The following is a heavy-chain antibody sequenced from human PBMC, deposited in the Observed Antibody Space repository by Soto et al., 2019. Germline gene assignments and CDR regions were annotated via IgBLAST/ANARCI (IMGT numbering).Heavy chain of an antibody. CDR3: AKRRGAGGHFDY. J-gene: IGHJ4*02. CDR1: GFTFSSYA. Sequence: GGSLRLSCAASGFTFSSYAMDWVRQGPGKGLEWVAVVSIGGSTHYADSVRGRFTISRDNSKNTLSLQMNSLTAEDTAVYFCAKRRGAGGHFDYWGQGALVTVSS. CDR2: VSIGGST. D-gene: IGHD2-15*01. V-gene: IGHV3-23*01.